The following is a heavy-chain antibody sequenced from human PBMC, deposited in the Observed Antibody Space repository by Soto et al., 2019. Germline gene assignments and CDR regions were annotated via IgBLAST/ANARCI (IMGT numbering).Heavy chain of an antibody. Sequence: QVQLQESGPGLVKPSGTLSLTCAVSGGSISSNNWWSWVRQAPGPGLEWIGDIFHSGSTNYNPSVKSGVTISVAKSKSQFSLKLSSVTAAYTAMYYCARLFCSSSSCVTPSWFDPWGQGTLVTVSS. D-gene: IGHD2-2*01. CDR3: ARLFCSSSSCVTPSWFDP. V-gene: IGHV4-4*02. CDR2: IFHSGST. J-gene: IGHJ5*02. CDR1: GGSISSNNW.